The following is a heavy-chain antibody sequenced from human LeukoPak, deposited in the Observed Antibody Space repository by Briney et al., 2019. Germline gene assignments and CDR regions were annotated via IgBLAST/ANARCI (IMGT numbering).Heavy chain of an antibody. CDR2: INRSGST. D-gene: IGHD3-22*01. Sequence: PSETLSLTCAVYGGSFSGYYWSWIRQPPGKGLEWIGEINRSGSTNYNPSLKSRVTISVDTSKNQFSLKLSSVTAADTAVYYCARRDSSGYYRLKWFDPWGQGTLVTVSS. CDR3: ARRDSSGYYRLKWFDP. J-gene: IGHJ5*02. CDR1: GGSFSGYY. V-gene: IGHV4-34*01.